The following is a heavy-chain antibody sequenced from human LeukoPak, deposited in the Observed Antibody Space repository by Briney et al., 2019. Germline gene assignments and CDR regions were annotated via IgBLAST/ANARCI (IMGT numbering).Heavy chain of an antibody. CDR3: TWQLGVTGLDYFDY. Sequence: GGSLRLSCVASGFTSSNVWMSWVRQAPGKGLEWVGRIRSKTDGGTTDYAAPVKDRFTFSRDDSKNTLYLQMNNMKTEDTAVYYCTWQLGVTGLDYFDYWGQGILVTVSS. D-gene: IGHD3-10*01. J-gene: IGHJ4*02. CDR2: IRSKTDGGTT. CDR1: GFTSSNVW. V-gene: IGHV3-15*01.